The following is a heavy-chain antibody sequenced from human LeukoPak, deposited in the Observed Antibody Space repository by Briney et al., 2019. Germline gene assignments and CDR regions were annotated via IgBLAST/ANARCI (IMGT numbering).Heavy chain of an antibody. CDR2: VYSSGSA. CDR3: ARIIRTAGYYSNPKSGAFDF. J-gene: IGHJ4*02. CDR1: GGSIRSSHQY. Sequence: SETLSLTCDVSGGSIRSSHQYWGWVRQPPGKGLEWIGSVYSSGSAYYNPSLRTRVSISVATSKSQFSLKLTSVTAADTAAYFCARIIRTAGYYSNPKSGAFDFWGQGTPVTVSS. V-gene: IGHV4-39*01. D-gene: IGHD3-9*01.